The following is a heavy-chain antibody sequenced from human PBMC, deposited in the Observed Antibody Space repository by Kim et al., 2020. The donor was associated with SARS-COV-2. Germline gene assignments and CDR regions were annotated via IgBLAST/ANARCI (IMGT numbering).Heavy chain of an antibody. CDR3: SSKGLAAAGTWTDY. D-gene: IGHD6-13*01. V-gene: IGHV4-39*01. CDR2: IYYSGST. J-gene: IGHJ4*02. Sequence: SETLSLTCTVSGGSISSNNYYWGWIRKPPGKGLEWIGSIYYSGSTYYNPSLKSRVTISVDTSKNQFSLKLSSVTAADTAVYYCSSKGLAAAGTWTDYWGQGTLVTVSS. CDR1: GGSISSNNYY.